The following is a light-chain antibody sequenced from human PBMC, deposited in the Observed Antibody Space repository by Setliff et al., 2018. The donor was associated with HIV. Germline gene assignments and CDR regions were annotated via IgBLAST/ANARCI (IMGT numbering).Light chain of an antibody. CDR1: SGDVGRYNL. V-gene: IGLV2-23*01. CDR2: QAS. Sequence: ALAQPASVSGSPGQSITISCTGTSGDVGRYNLVSWYQQQPGKPPKLMIYQASKRPSGVSNRFSGFKSGNTASLTISGLQAEDEADYYCCSTTGSNTYVFGTGTKVTVL. J-gene: IGLJ1*01. CDR3: CSTTGSNTYV.